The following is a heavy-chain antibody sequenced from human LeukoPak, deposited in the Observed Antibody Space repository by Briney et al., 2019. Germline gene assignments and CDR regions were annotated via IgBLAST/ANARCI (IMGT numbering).Heavy chain of an antibody. J-gene: IGHJ3*02. Sequence: GESLKISCKGSGYTFHSYWIAWVRQMPGKGLEWMGIIYPGDSDTRYSPSFQGQVTISADKSIRTAYLQWSSLEASDTAMYYCARRGNGRDAFDIWGQGTMVTVSS. V-gene: IGHV5-51*01. CDR3: ARRGNGRDAFDI. CDR2: IYPGDSDT. CDR1: GYTFHSYW. D-gene: IGHD2-15*01.